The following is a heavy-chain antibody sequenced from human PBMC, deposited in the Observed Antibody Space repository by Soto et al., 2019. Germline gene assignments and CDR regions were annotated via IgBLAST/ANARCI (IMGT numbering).Heavy chain of an antibody. Sequence: GASVEVSCKASGYTLTHYFMHLGRPAPGQRAEWMGIINPSGGSTSYAQKFQDRVTMTRDTSTSTVYMGLSSLRSEDTAVYYCARGHVLMVYATKGHWFDPWGQGTLVTVSS. CDR2: INPSGGST. CDR3: ARGHVLMVYATKGHWFDP. CDR1: GYTLTHYF. V-gene: IGHV1-46*03. J-gene: IGHJ5*02. D-gene: IGHD2-8*01.